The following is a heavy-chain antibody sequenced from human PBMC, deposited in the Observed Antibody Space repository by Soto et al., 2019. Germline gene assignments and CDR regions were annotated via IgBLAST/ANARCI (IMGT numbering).Heavy chain of an antibody. CDR2: SSSSGSYI. Sequence: EVQLVESGGGLVKPGGSLRLSCAASGFSFSSYSMSWVRQPPGKGLEWVSSSSSSGSYIYYADAVKGRSTISRDNAKKALYLPMNSVRAEDTAVYYCARAYGGNPMFDPCGQGTLGGVSS. D-gene: IGHD4-17*01. CDR3: ARAYGGNPMFDP. V-gene: IGHV3-21*01. CDR1: GFSFSSYS. J-gene: IGHJ5*02.